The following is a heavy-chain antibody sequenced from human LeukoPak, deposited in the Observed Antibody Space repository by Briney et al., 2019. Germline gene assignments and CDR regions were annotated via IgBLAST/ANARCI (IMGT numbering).Heavy chain of an antibody. CDR1: GGSISSYY. Sequence: SETLSLTCTVSGGSISSYYWSWIRQPPGKGLEWIGYIYYSGSTNYNPSLKSRVTISVDTSKNQFSLKLSSVTAADTAVYYCARERRSRSSKRGFDPWAQGTLVTVSS. CDR3: ARERRSRSSKRGFDP. D-gene: IGHD6-13*01. CDR2: IYYSGST. J-gene: IGHJ5*02. V-gene: IGHV4-59*12.